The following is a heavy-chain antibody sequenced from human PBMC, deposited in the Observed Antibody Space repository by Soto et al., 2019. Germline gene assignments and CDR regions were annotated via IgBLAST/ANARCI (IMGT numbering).Heavy chain of an antibody. Sequence: QVQLVQSVAEVKKPGSSVKVSCKASGGIFSSYAISWVRQAPGQALEWMWGIIPIFVTANYAQKCQVRFTITADECTSTADMEPSSLISEDTAVYYCAACYSPRDYYGMDVWCHGTTDTVS. CDR3: AACYSPRDYYGMDV. CDR1: GGIFSSYA. V-gene: IGHV1-69*12. D-gene: IGHD2-15*01. CDR2: IIPIFVTA. J-gene: IGHJ6*02.